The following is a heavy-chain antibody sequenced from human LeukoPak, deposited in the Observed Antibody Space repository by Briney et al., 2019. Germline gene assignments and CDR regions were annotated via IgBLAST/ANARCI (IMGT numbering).Heavy chain of an antibody. Sequence: GGSLRLSCAASGFTFSNYVMSWVRQAPGKGLEWVSGINWNGGSTGYADSVKGRFTISRDNAKNSLYLQMNSLRAEDTALYHCARARYYDFWSGYEFDPWGQGTLVTVSS. D-gene: IGHD3-3*01. CDR3: ARARYYDFWSGYEFDP. V-gene: IGHV3-20*01. J-gene: IGHJ5*02. CDR1: GFTFSNYV. CDR2: INWNGGST.